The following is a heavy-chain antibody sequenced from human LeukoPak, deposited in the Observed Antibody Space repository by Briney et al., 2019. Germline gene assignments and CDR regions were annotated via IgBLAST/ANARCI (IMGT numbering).Heavy chain of an antibody. V-gene: IGHV4-39*02. J-gene: IGHJ6*02. D-gene: IGHD7-27*01. Sequence: SETLSLTCTVSGGSISVSYYWGWIRQPPGKGLEWIGSFYYSGSTYYNPSLKSRVTISVDTSNNQFSLKLSSVTAADTAVYYCARDTGGASDYYYGMDVWGQGTTVTVSS. CDR3: ARDTGGASDYYYGMDV. CDR2: FYYSGST. CDR1: GGSISVSYY.